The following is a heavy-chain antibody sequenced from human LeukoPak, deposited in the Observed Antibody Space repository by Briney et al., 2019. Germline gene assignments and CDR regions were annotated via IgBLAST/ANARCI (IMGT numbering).Heavy chain of an antibody. D-gene: IGHD3-22*01. Sequence: PGGSLRLSCAASGFTFSSFEMNWVRQAPGKGLEWVSHIRSSGTTVYYADSVKGRFTISRDNAKNPLYLQMNSLRAEDTAIYYCARVLYQYYYDSSGYLFDYWGQGSLVTVSS. V-gene: IGHV3-48*03. CDR3: ARVLYQYYYDSSGYLFDY. CDR2: IRSSGTTV. J-gene: IGHJ4*02. CDR1: GFTFSSFE.